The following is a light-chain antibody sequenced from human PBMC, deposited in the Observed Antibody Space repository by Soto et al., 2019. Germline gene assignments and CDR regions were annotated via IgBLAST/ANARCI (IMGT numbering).Light chain of an antibody. CDR1: SSDFTTYHY. Sequence: QSVLTQPASVSGSPGQSITISCTGSSSDFTTYHYVSWYRQHPGKAPKLMIYEVSHRPSGVSNRFSGSKSGNTASLTITGLQAEDEADYYCTSYLYSRGHFVFGTGTQLTVL. V-gene: IGLV2-14*01. CDR3: TSYLYSRGHFV. CDR2: EVS. J-gene: IGLJ1*01.